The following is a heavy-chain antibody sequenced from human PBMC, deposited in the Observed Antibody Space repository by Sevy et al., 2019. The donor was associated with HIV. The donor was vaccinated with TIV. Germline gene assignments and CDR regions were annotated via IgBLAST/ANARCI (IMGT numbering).Heavy chain of an antibody. CDR3: ARAPSGSQGPGQYFHH. Sequence: ASVKVSCKASGYTFTNYHITWVRQAPGQGLEWMGWITPNNGNTNYARRLQGRVTMTTDTSTATAYMELRNLRSDDTAVYFCARAPSGSQGPGQYFHHWGQGTLVTVPS. J-gene: IGHJ1*01. CDR1: GYTFTNYH. CDR2: ITPNNGNT. D-gene: IGHD1-26*01. V-gene: IGHV1-18*01.